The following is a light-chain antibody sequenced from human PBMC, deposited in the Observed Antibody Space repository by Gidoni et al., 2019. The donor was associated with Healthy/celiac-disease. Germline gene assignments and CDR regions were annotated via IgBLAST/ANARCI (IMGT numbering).Light chain of an antibody. Sequence: DIQMTQSPYSLSASVGDRVTITCRASQSISSYLNWYQQKPGKAPKPLIYAASSLQSGVPSRFSGSGSGTDFTLTIISRQPEDFATYYCQQSYSTLGTFXQXTKVEIK. CDR3: QQSYSTLGT. V-gene: IGKV1-39*01. J-gene: IGKJ1*01. CDR1: QSISSY. CDR2: AAS.